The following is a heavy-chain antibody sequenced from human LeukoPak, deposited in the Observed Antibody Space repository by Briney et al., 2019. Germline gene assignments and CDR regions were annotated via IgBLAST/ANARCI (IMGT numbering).Heavy chain of an antibody. CDR2: ISGSSSYI. V-gene: IGHV3-21*01. Sequence: GGSLRLSCAASGFTFSSYSMNWGRQAPGKGLEWVSPISGSSSYIYYGDSDKGRFTISRDNAKTSLYLQMNGLRAEDTAVYYCARGEYSSGLDYWGQGTLVTVSS. CDR3: ARGEYSSGLDY. J-gene: IGHJ4*02. CDR1: GFTFSSYS. D-gene: IGHD6-25*01.